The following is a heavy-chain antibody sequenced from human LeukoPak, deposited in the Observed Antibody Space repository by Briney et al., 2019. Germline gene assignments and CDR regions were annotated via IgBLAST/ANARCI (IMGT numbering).Heavy chain of an antibody. V-gene: IGHV1-69*05. D-gene: IGHD5-18*01. Sequence: ASVKVSCKASGGTFSSYAISWVRQAPGQGLEWMGGIIPIFGTANYAQKFQGRVTITTDESTSTAYKELSSLRPEDTAVYYCARGLWQNYYYYYMDVWGKGTTVTVSS. CDR2: IIPIFGTA. J-gene: IGHJ6*03. CDR1: GGTFSSYA. CDR3: ARGLWQNYYYYYMDV.